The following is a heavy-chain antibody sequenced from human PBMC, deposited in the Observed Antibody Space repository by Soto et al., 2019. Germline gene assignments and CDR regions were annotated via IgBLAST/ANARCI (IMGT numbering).Heavy chain of an antibody. V-gene: IGHV4-59*01. Sequence: SETLSLTCIVSGGSISSYYWSWIRQPPGKGLEWIGYIYYSGTTNYNPSLKSRVTISVDTSKNQFSLKLSSVTAADTAVYYCARVGWGMDVWGQGTTVTVSS. J-gene: IGHJ6*02. CDR3: ARVGWGMDV. D-gene: IGHD6-19*01. CDR1: GGSISSYY. CDR2: IYYSGTT.